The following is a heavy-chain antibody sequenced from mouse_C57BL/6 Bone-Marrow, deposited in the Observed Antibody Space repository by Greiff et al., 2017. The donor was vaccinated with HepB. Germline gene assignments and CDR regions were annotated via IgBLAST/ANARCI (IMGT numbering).Heavy chain of an antibody. CDR3: AREGGGDRYFDV. Sequence: DVQLVESGGGLVKPGGSLKLSCAASGFTFSSYAMSWVRQTPEKRLEWVATISDGGSYTYYPDNVKGRFTISRDNAKNNLYLQMSHLKSEDTAMYYCAREGGGDRYFDVWGTGTTVTVSS. CDR1: GFTFSSYA. J-gene: IGHJ1*03. V-gene: IGHV5-4*01. D-gene: IGHD3-3*01. CDR2: ISDGGSYT.